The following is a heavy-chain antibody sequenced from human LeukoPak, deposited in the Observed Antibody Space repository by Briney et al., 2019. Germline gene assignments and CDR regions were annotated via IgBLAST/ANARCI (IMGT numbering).Heavy chain of an antibody. V-gene: IGHV4-34*01. CDR2: INHSGST. Sequence: PSETLSLTCAVYGGSFSGYYWSWIRQPPGKGLEWIGEINHSGSTNYNPSLKSRVTISVDTSKNQFSLKLSSVTAADTAMYYCARDKVAAAGLQADFYYFFYMDVWGKGTTVTVSS. D-gene: IGHD6-13*01. CDR1: GGSFSGYY. J-gene: IGHJ6*03. CDR3: ARDKVAAAGLQADFYYFFYMDV.